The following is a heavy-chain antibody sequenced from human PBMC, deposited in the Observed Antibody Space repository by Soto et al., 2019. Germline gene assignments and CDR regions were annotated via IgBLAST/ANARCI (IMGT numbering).Heavy chain of an antibody. CDR3: ARDGRPYYYGMDG. CDR2: LISSGTGI. V-gene: IGHV3-21*01. Sequence: PGGSLRLSCEGSGLILSGYHMNWVRQAPGQGLESVSSLISSGTGIFYGYSVKGRFTIYRDNAKNSLYLKMNNLSAEDTAVYYCARDGRPYYYGMDGWGQGTTFTVSS. J-gene: IGHJ6*02. CDR1: GLILSGYH.